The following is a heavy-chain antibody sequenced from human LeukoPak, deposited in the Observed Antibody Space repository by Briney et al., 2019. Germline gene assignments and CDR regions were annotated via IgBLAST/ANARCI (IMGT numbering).Heavy chain of an antibody. D-gene: IGHD2-2*01. V-gene: IGHV1-2*02. J-gene: IGHJ6*02. CDR2: INPNSGGT. CDR3: ARDEFCSSTSCYADYYYYGMDV. CDR1: GYTFTGYY. Sequence: ASVKVSCKASGYTFTGYYLHWVRQAPGQGLEWMGWINPNSGGTNYAQKFQGRVTMTRDTSISTAYMELSRLRSDDTAVYYCARDEFCSSTSCYADYYYYGMDVWGQGTTVTVSS.